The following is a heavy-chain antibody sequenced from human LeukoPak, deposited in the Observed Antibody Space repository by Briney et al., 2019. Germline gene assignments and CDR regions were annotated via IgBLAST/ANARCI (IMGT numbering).Heavy chain of an antibody. D-gene: IGHD3-3*01. CDR1: GGSVSSHY. J-gene: IGHJ5*02. V-gene: IGHV4-59*02. CDR2: IYYSGST. CDR3: AREYVYDFWSGYYTGWFDP. Sequence: TSETLSLTCTVSGGSVSSHYWSWIRRPPGKGLEWIGYIYYSGSTNYNPSLKSRVTISVDTSKNQFSLKLSSVTAADTAVYYCAREYVYDFWSGYYTGWFDPWGQGTLVTVSS.